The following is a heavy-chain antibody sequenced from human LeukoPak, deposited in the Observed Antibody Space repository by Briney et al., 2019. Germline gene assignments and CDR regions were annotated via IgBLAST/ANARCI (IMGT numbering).Heavy chain of an antibody. CDR2: IYSGGST. CDR3: AKRGEDADYFDY. Sequence: GGSLRLSCAASGFTFSDSAMSWVRQAPGKGLEWVSVIYSGGSTYYTDSVKGRFTISRDNSKNTLYLQMNSLKAEDTAVYYCAKRGEDADYFDYWGQGTLVTVSS. CDR1: GFTFSDSA. V-gene: IGHV3-23*03. J-gene: IGHJ4*02. D-gene: IGHD3-10*01.